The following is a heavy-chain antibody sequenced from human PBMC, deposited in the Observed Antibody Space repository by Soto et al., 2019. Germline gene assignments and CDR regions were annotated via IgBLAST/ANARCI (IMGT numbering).Heavy chain of an antibody. D-gene: IGHD3-22*01. J-gene: IGHJ5*02. CDR2: IYYSGST. CDR3: ARHPFNYYDSSGRNWFDP. Sequence: KTSETLSLTCTVSGGSISSSSYYWGWIRQPPGKGLEWIGSIYYSGSTYYNPSLKSRVTISVDTSKNQFSLKLSSVTAADTAVYYCARHPFNYYDSSGRNWFDPWGQGTLVTVSS. V-gene: IGHV4-39*01. CDR1: GGSISSSSYY.